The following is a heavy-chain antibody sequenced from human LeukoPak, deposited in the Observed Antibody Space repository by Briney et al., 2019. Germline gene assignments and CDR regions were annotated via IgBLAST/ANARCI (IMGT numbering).Heavy chain of an antibody. CDR3: ARLISAGGFDY. CDR1: GGSISSSNW. CDR2: IYHGGNT. Sequence: SETLSLTCAVSGGSISSSNWWSWVRQPPGKGLGWIAEIYHGGNTNYNPSLKSRVTISVDKSKNQFSLKLSSVTAADTAVYYCARLISAGGFDYWGQGTLVTVSS. D-gene: IGHD2-8*02. V-gene: IGHV4-4*02. J-gene: IGHJ4*02.